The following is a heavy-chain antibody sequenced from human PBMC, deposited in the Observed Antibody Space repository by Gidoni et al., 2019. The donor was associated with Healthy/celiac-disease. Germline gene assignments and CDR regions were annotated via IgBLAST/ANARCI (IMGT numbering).Heavy chain of an antibody. Sequence: QVQLVQSGAEVKKPGASVKVSCKASGYTFTSYGISWVRQAPGQGLEWMGWISAYNGNTNYAQKLQSRVTMTTDTSTSTAYMELRSLRSDDTAVYYCARAVTYDSSGYYYCLFDYWGQGTLVTVSS. D-gene: IGHD3-22*01. V-gene: IGHV1-18*01. CDR1: GYTFTSYG. J-gene: IGHJ4*02. CDR2: ISAYNGNT. CDR3: ARAVTYDSSGYYYCLFDY.